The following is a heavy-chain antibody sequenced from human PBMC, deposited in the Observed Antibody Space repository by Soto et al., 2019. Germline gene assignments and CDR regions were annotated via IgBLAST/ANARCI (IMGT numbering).Heavy chain of an antibody. CDR2: IDGDSGHI. Sequence: GGSLNPSFAASGLIFSPSTMTWVRQAPGKGLEWLSSIDGDSGHIQYADSVQGRFTVSRDNARNSLYLQMDNLGAEDTAVYYCATPYYYNFWGQGTLVTVSS. CDR1: GLIFSPST. J-gene: IGHJ4*02. D-gene: IGHD3-22*01. V-gene: IGHV3-21*01. CDR3: ATPYYYNF.